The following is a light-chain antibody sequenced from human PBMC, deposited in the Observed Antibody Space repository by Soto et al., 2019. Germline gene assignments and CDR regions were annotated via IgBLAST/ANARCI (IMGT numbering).Light chain of an antibody. CDR1: QSVSSN. J-gene: IGKJ1*01. CDR2: CAS. Sequence: EERATLSCWASQSVSSNLAWYQRKHGQAPRLLIYCASTRATGIPVRFSGSGSGTEFTLTISGLQSEDFAVYYCQQYNNCPWTFGQVTKV. V-gene: IGKV3-15*01. CDR3: QQYNNCPWT.